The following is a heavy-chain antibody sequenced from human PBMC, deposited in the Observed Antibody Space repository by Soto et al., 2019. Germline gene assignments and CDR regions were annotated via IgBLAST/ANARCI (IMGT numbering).Heavy chain of an antibody. CDR1: GGTFSSYA. CDR2: IIPIFGTA. D-gene: IGHD3-3*01. V-gene: IGHV1-69*06. Sequence: SVKVSCKASGGTFSSYAISWVRQAPGQGLEWMGGIIPIFGTANYAQKFQGRVTTTADKSTSIAYMELSSLRSEDTAVYYCARERDFWSGYYYGMDVWGQGTTVTVSS. J-gene: IGHJ6*02. CDR3: ARERDFWSGYYYGMDV.